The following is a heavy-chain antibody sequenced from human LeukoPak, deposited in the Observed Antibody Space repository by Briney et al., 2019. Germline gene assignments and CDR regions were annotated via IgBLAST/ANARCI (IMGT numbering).Heavy chain of an antibody. J-gene: IGHJ5*02. CDR1: GYTFSDYY. D-gene: IGHD2-2*01. V-gene: IGHV1-69*06. CDR2: IIPIFGTA. CDR3: ARTGSSMPWGWFDP. Sequence: SVRVSCKGSGYTFSDYYMHWVRQAPGQGLEWMGGIIPIFGTANYAQKFQGRVTITADKSTSTAYMELSSLRSEDTAVYYCARTGSSMPWGWFDPWGQGTLVTVSS.